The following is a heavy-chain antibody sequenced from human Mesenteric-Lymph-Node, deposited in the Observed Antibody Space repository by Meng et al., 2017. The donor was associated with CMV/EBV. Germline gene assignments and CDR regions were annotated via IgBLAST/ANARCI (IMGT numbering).Heavy chain of an antibody. CDR3: ARVPGDPYYYGMDV. CDR2: IYSGGST. Sequence: ESLKISCAASGFTVSSHYMSWVRQAPGKGLEWVSVIYSGGSTYYADSVKGRFTISRDNSKNTLYLQMNSLRAEDTAVYYCARVPGDPYYYGMDVWGQGTTVTVSS. CDR1: GFTVSSHY. V-gene: IGHV3-53*05. J-gene: IGHJ6*02.